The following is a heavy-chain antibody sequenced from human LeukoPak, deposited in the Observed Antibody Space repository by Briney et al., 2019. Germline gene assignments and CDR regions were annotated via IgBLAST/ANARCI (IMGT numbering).Heavy chain of an antibody. CDR2: INPSGGST. Sequence: ASVKVSCKASGYTFTSYAMNWVRQAPGQGLEWMGIINPSGGSTSYAQKFQGRVTMTRDTSTSTVYMELSSLRSEDTAVYYCARVGAGIAAAGSYYYYMDVWGKGTTVTISS. CDR1: GYTFTSYA. CDR3: ARVGAGIAAAGSYYYYMDV. V-gene: IGHV1-46*01. J-gene: IGHJ6*03. D-gene: IGHD6-13*01.